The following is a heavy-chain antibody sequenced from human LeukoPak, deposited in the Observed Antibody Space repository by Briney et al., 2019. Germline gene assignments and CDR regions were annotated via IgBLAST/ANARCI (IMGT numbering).Heavy chain of an antibody. D-gene: IGHD3-10*01. V-gene: IGHV3-53*01. CDR2: IYSAGST. CDR1: GFTVNNNS. Sequence: GGSLRLSCVVSGFTVNNNSMNWVRRAPGKGLEWVSLIYSAGSTYYADSVKGRFIISRDNSKNTLYLQMNSLRAEDTAVYYCARGPDNYASRSFTWFEYWGQGTLVTVSS. J-gene: IGHJ4*02. CDR3: ARGPDNYASRSFTWFEY.